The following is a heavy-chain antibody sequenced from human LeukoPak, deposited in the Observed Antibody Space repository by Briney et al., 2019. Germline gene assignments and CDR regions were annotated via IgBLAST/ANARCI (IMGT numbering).Heavy chain of an antibody. CDR3: ARANPYYYDSSGRRYYFDY. V-gene: IGHV4-4*07. CDR1: GGSISSYY. J-gene: IGHJ4*02. CDR2: IYTSGST. D-gene: IGHD3-22*01. Sequence: SETLSLTCTGSGGSISSYYWSWIRQPAGKGLEWIGRIYTSGSTNYNPSLKSRVTMSVDTSKNQFSLKLSSVTAADTAVYYCARANPYYYDSSGRRYYFDYWGQGTLVTVSS.